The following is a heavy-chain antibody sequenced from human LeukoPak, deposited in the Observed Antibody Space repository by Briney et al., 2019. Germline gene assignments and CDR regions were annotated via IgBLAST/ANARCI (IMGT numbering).Heavy chain of an antibody. Sequence: PGGSLRLSCAASGFTFGSQWMSWVRQAPGKGLEWVACIKKDGSERYYVDSVKDRFTISRDNSKNTLYLQMNSLRAEDTAIYYCARGSSGSYSPDYWGQGTLVTVSS. CDR3: ARGSSGSYSPDY. V-gene: IGHV3-7*03. D-gene: IGHD1-26*01. CDR1: GFTFGSQW. J-gene: IGHJ4*02. CDR2: IKKDGSER.